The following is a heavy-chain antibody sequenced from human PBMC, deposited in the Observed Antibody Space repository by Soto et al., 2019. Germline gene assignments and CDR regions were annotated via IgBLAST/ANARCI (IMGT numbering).Heavy chain of an antibody. D-gene: IGHD2-15*01. CDR3: ARRALYSSGDACYGNNDLDF. Sequence: GESLKISCKVTGYNFTNYWVACVRQMPCKGLEWMGIVFPGDSDTRYNPSFQGRVTFSADQSTVTAFLHWTSLKAPDTATYYCARRALYSSGDACYGNNDLDFWGQGTQVTVSS. CDR2: VFPGDSDT. J-gene: IGHJ4*02. CDR1: GYNFTNYW. V-gene: IGHV5-51*01.